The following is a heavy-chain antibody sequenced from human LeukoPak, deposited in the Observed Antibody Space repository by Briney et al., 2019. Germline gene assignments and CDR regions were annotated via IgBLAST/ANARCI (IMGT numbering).Heavy chain of an antibody. CDR2: IYTSGST. Sequence: SETLSLTCTVSGGSISSGSYYWSWIRQPAGKGLEWIGRIYTSGSTNYNPSLKSRVTISVDTSKNQFSLKLSSVTAADTAVYYCARGAYYYGSKATYYFDYWGQGTLVTVSS. CDR1: GGSISSGSYY. D-gene: IGHD3-10*01. CDR3: ARGAYYYGSKATYYFDY. J-gene: IGHJ4*02. V-gene: IGHV4-61*02.